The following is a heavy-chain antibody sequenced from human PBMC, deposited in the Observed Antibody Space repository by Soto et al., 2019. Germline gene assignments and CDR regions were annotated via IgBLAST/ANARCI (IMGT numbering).Heavy chain of an antibody. CDR2: IYFNGNT. D-gene: IGHD3-16*01. CDR1: SASFIKYY. CDR3: ASVTFGGIVLAH. V-gene: IGHV4-59*01. Sequence: SETLSLTCTFSSASFIKYYWTWIRQPPGKGLEWIGYIYFNGNTKYNPSLEGRLTISIDTSKKEFSLKLTSVTAADAAVYYCASVTFGGIVLAHWGQGTLVTVSS. J-gene: IGHJ4*02.